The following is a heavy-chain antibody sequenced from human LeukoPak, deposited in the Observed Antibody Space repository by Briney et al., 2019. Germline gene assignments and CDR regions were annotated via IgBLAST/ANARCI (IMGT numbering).Heavy chain of an antibody. CDR1: GGSVSSYY. D-gene: IGHD6-19*01. Sequence: SETLSLTCTVYGGSVSSYYWSWIRLPAGKGVEWIGRVFVTGSPNYSPSLKSRVTISLDASKNQLFLRLASVTAADTAVYYCVRDYSSGWPMTYYNPYIDLWGKGTMATVSS. V-gene: IGHV4-4*07. J-gene: IGHJ6*03. CDR3: VRDYSSGWPMTYYNPYIDL. CDR2: VFVTGSP.